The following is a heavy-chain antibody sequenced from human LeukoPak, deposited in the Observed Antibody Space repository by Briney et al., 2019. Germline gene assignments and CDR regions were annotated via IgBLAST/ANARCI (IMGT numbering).Heavy chain of an antibody. V-gene: IGHV3-33*06. CDR3: AKSVTADP. CDR1: GFTFSSYG. J-gene: IGHJ5*02. D-gene: IGHD4-23*01. CDR2: IWYDGSNK. Sequence: GGSLRLSCAASGFTFSSYGMHWVRQAPGKGLEWVAVIWYDGSNKYYADSVKGRFTISRDSSKNTLYLQMSSLRAEDTAVYYCAKSVTADPWGQGTLVTVSS.